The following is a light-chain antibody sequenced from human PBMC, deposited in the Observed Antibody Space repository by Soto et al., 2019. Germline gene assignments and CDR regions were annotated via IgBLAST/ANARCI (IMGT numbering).Light chain of an antibody. V-gene: IGKV1-39*01. CDR2: SAS. Sequence: DIQMTQSPSSLSASVGDRVTITCRASQTISNFLNWYQKKPGKAPTLLIYSASSLQRGVPANFSGSGSVADFTLTISHVRPEDLATYDCEQTYSAPHTFGQGTKVEIK. CDR1: QTISNF. CDR3: EQTYSAPHT. J-gene: IGKJ2*01.